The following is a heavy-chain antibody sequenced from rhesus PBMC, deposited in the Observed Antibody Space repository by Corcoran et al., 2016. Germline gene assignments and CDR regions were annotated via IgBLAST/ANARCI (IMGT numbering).Heavy chain of an antibody. J-gene: IGHJ4*01. Sequence: EVQLVQSGAEVKKPGASVKLSCKASGYTFTDPSLNWVRQAPGKGLEWKGRVDPEDGEADYAQKVQDRGTITADMATDTAYMELSSLRSEDTAVYYCASGGYLGSWGQGVLVTVSS. CDR2: VDPEDGEA. D-gene: IGHD2-33*01. CDR1: GYTFTDPS. CDR3: ASGGYLGS. V-gene: IGHV1-111*02.